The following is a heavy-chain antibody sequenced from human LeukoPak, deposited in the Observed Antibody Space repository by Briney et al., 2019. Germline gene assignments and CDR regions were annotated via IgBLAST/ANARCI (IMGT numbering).Heavy chain of an antibody. Sequence: VASVRVSCKASGCTFTGYYMHWVRQAPGQGREGMGLICPIGDYKKYAQNLQGRVSITIDTSTSTVYMELNSLESEDTAMYYCARDNSGWSVDYWGQGTLVTVTS. J-gene: IGHJ4*02. V-gene: IGHV1-46*04. CDR1: GCTFTGYY. D-gene: IGHD6-19*01. CDR3: ARDNSGWSVDY. CDR2: ICPIGDYK.